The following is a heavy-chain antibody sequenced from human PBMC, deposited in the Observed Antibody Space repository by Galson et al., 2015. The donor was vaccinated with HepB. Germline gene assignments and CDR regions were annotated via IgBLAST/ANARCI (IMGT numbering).Heavy chain of an antibody. CDR3: ARRHASWGGFDI. Sequence: SLRLSCAASGFTFSSYDMHWVRQATGKGLEWVSAIGTAGDTNYPDSAKGRFTISRQNAKNSLYLQINGLRAGDTAVYYCARRHASWGGFDIWGQGTMVTVSS. J-gene: IGHJ3*02. CDR2: IGTAGDT. D-gene: IGHD1-26*01. V-gene: IGHV3-13*01. CDR1: GFTFSSYD.